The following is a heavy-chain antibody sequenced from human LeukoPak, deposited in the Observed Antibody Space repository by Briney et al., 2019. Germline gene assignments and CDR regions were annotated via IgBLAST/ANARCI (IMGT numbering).Heavy chain of an antibody. J-gene: IGHJ4*02. D-gene: IGHD4-11*01. Sequence: SETLSLTCSVSGYSIRSGYQWGWIRQAPGKGLEWIGSINYSGRTYDNPSLKSRVTISIDTSKNQIFLKLRSTTAANTAHYYCARAEINDYNRYWGQGILVIVSS. CDR3: ARAEINDYNRY. CDR1: GYSIRSGYQ. CDR2: INYSGRT. V-gene: IGHV4-38-2*01.